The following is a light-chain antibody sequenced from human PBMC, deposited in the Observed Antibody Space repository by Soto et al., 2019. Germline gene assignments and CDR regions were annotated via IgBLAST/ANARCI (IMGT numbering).Light chain of an antibody. Sequence: DIVMTQSPLSLAVTPGEPASISCKSSQSLLQSNGYAYLDWYVQKPGQSPQLLIYFGSNRAPGVPDRFSGSGSGTDFTLKINRVEAEDVGTYYCMQALQSLTFGQGTRLEI. V-gene: IGKV2-28*01. CDR2: FGS. CDR3: MQALQSLT. J-gene: IGKJ5*01. CDR1: QSLLQSNGYAY.